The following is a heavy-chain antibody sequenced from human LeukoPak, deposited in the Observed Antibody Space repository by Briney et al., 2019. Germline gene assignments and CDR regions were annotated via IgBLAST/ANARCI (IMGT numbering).Heavy chain of an antibody. J-gene: IGHJ4*02. V-gene: IGHV4-39*01. CDR2: IYYSGST. CDR3: ASFNLVQLERLSDY. CDR1: GGSISSSSYY. D-gene: IGHD1-1*01. Sequence: SETLSLTCTVSGGSISSSSYYWGWIRQPPGKGLEWIGSIYYSGSTYYNPSLKSRVTISVDTSKNQSSLKLSSVTAADTAVYYCASFNLVQLERLSDYWGQGTLVTVSS.